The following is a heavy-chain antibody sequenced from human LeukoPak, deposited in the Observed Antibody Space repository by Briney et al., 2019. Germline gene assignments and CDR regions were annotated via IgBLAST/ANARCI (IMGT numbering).Heavy chain of an antibody. CDR3: ARSMVRGVIRGDPFDY. D-gene: IGHD3-10*01. CDR1: GFTFSSYS. CDR2: ISSSSSSYI. Sequence: GGSLRLSCAASGFTFSSYSMNWVRQAPGKGLEWVSSISSSSSSYIYYADSVKGRFTISRDNAKNSLYLQMNSLRAEDTAVYYCARSMVRGVIRGDPFDYWGQGTLVTVSS. V-gene: IGHV3-21*01. J-gene: IGHJ4*02.